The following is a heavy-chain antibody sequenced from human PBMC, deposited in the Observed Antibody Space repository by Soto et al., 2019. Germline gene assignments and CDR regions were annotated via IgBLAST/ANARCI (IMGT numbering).Heavy chain of an antibody. D-gene: IGHD2-15*01. Sequence: AASVKVSCKASGYTFTGYYMHWVRQAPGQGLEWMGWINPNSGGTNYAQKFQGRVTMTRDTSISTAYMELSRLRSDDTAVYYCARSEIYCSGGSCYSPLDYWGQGTLVTVSS. CDR3: ARSEIYCSGGSCYSPLDY. V-gene: IGHV1-2*02. CDR2: INPNSGGT. CDR1: GYTFTGYY. J-gene: IGHJ4*02.